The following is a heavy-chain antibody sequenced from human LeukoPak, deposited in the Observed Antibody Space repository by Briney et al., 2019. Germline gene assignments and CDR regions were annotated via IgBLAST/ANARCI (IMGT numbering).Heavy chain of an antibody. J-gene: IGHJ4*02. D-gene: IGHD3-10*01. CDR3: AREAYYYGSGSYYYFDY. Sequence: GGSLRLSCAASGFTFCSYGMHWVRQAPGKGLEWVAVIWYDGSNKYYADSVKGRFTISRDNSKNTLYLQMNSLRAEGTAVYYCAREAYYYGSGSYYYFDYWGQGTLVTVSS. CDR1: GFTFCSYG. CDR2: IWYDGSNK. V-gene: IGHV3-33*01.